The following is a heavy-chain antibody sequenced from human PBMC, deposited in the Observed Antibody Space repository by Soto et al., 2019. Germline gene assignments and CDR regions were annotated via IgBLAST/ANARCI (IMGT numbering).Heavy chain of an antibody. V-gene: IGHV1-69*04. J-gene: IGHJ3*02. D-gene: IGHD1-1*01. CDR1: GGTFSSYT. CDR2: IIPILGIA. CDR3: ARDKVEPYAFDI. Sequence: ASVKVSCKASGGTFSSYTISWVRQAPGQGLEWMGRIIPILGIANYTQKFQGRVTITADKSTSTAYMELSSLRSEDTAVYYCARDKVEPYAFDIWGQGTMVTVSS.